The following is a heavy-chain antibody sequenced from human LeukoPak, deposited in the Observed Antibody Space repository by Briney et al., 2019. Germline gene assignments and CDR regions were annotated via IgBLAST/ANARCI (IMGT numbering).Heavy chain of an antibody. J-gene: IGHJ4*02. V-gene: IGHV3-23*01. Sequence: GGSLRLSCAASGFTFSSYAMTWVRQAPGKGLEWVSAISTSGDNTYYADSVRGRFTISRDNSKDTLYLQMNSLRAEDTAVYYCARSSYDSSGYYFYYFDYWGQGTLVTVSS. CDR3: ARSSYDSSGYYFYYFDY. CDR2: ISTSGDNT. CDR1: GFTFSSYA. D-gene: IGHD3-22*01.